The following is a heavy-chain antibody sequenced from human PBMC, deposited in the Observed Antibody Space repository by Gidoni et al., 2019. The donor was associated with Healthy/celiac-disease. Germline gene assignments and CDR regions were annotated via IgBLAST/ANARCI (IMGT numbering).Heavy chain of an antibody. CDR1: GGSISRYY. D-gene: IGHD1-1*01. V-gene: IGHV4-59*01. CDR2: IYYSGST. CDR3: ARRLGNWNDYWYFDL. J-gene: IGHJ2*01. Sequence: QVQLQESGPGLVKPSETLSLTCTVSGGSISRYYWSWIRQPPGKGLEWIGYIYYSGSTNYNPSLKSRVTISVDTSKNQFSLKLSSVTAADTAVYYCARRLGNWNDYWYFDLWGRGTLVTVSS.